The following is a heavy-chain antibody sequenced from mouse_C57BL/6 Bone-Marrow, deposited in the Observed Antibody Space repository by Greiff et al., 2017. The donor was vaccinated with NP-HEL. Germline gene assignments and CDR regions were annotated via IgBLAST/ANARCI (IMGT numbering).Heavy chain of an antibody. J-gene: IGHJ4*01. CDR2: IYPRSGNT. CDR1: GYTFTSYG. CDR3: GDWGDYYAMDY. D-gene: IGHD4-1*01. Sequence: QVQLQQSGAELARPGASVKLSCKASGYTFTSYGISWVKQRTGQGLEWIGEIYPRSGNTYYNEKFKGKATLTADKSSSTAYIELRSLTSEDSSVYFCGDWGDYYAMDYWGQGTSVTVSS. V-gene: IGHV1-81*01.